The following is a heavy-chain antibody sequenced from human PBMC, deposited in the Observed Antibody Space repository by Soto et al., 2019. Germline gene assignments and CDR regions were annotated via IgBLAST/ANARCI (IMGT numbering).Heavy chain of an antibody. Sequence: VGSLRLSCVASGFNFSTYGMHWVRQAPGKGLEWVAVISYDGSNKYYADSVKGRFTISRDNSKNTLYLQMNSLRAEDTAVYYCARATHFDWLRLLFDPWGQGTLVTVSS. CDR1: GFNFSTYG. D-gene: IGHD3-9*01. CDR2: ISYDGSNK. J-gene: IGHJ5*02. CDR3: ARATHFDWLRLLFDP. V-gene: IGHV3-30*19.